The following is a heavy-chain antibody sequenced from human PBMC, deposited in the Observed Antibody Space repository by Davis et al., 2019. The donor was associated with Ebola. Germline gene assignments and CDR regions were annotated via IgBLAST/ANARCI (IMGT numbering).Heavy chain of an antibody. Sequence: GGSLRLSCAASGFTFSGSAMHWVRQASGKGLEWVGRIRSKANSYATAYAASVKGRFTNSRDDSKNTAYLQMNSLKTEDTAVYYCTSSSSLSGYDEDYWGQGTLVTVSS. D-gene: IGHD5-12*01. V-gene: IGHV3-73*01. CDR3: TSSSSLSGYDEDY. J-gene: IGHJ4*02. CDR1: GFTFSGSA. CDR2: IRSKANSYAT.